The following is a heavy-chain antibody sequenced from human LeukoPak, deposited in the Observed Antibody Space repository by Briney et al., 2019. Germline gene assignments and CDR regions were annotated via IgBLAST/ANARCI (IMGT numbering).Heavy chain of an antibody. CDR2: IFPGDFDT. Sequence: GESLKICCQASGYTFISYWIGWVRQTPGKGLEWMGIIFPGDFDTEYSPSFQGQVTISADKSIITAYLQWSSLKASDTAMYYCARLDYGDYSYFDYWGQGTLVTVSS. D-gene: IGHD4-17*01. CDR3: ARLDYGDYSYFDY. V-gene: IGHV5-51*01. J-gene: IGHJ4*02. CDR1: GYTFISYW.